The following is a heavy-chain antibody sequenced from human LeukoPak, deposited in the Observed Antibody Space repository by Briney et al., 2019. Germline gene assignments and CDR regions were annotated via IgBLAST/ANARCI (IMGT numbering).Heavy chain of an antibody. CDR1: GGSISSGGYY. CDR3: ARVAHEYCSSTSCYWFDP. Sequence: SQTLSLTCTVSGGSISSGGYYWSWIRQHPGKGLEWIGYISYSGSTYYNPSLKSRVTISVDTSKNQFSLKLSSVTAADTAVYYCARVAHEYCSSTSCYWFDPWGQGTLVTVSS. D-gene: IGHD2-2*01. CDR2: ISYSGST. V-gene: IGHV4-31*03. J-gene: IGHJ5*02.